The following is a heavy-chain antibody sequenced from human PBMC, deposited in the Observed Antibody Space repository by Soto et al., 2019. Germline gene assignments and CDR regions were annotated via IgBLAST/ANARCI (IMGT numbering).Heavy chain of an antibody. V-gene: IGHV3-30-3*01. D-gene: IGHD2-2*01. CDR2: ISYDGSNK. Sequence: VGSLRLSCAASGFTFSSYAMHWVRQAPGKGLEWVAVISYDGSNKYYADSVKGRFTISRDNSKNTLYLQMNSLRAEDTAVYYCARDGELVVVPAAISGMDVWGQGTTVTVSS. CDR1: GFTFSSYA. J-gene: IGHJ6*02. CDR3: ARDGELVVVPAAISGMDV.